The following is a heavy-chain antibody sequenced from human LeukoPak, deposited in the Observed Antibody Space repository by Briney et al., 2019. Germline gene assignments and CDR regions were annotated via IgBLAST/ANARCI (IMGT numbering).Heavy chain of an antibody. Sequence: GGSLRLSCAASGFTFSSYAMSWVRQAPGKGLEWVSGISGSGDNTYYADSVKGRFTISRDNSKNTLNLQMNSLKAEDTAMYYCARVGVFCSGVSCYPNWFDPWGQGTLVTVSS. D-gene: IGHD2-15*01. V-gene: IGHV3-23*01. CDR1: GFTFSSYA. CDR2: ISGSGDNT. J-gene: IGHJ5*02. CDR3: ARVGVFCSGVSCYPNWFDP.